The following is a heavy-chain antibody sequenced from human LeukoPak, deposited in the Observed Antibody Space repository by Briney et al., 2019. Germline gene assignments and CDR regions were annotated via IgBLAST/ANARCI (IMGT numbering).Heavy chain of an antibody. Sequence: GASVKVSCKASGYSFVLYGISWVRQAPGEGPEWMGWISGSTGDTNYAQKFQGRVTMTADTSTSTAYMELRSLRSDDTAVYYCARDQDYSSSWNFDYWGQGTLVTVSS. CDR3: ARDQDYSSSWNFDY. J-gene: IGHJ4*02. D-gene: IGHD6-13*01. CDR1: GYSFVLYG. V-gene: IGHV1-18*01. CDR2: ISGSTGDT.